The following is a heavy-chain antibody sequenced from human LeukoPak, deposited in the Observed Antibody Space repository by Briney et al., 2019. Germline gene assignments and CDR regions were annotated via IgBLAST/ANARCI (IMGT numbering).Heavy chain of an antibody. D-gene: IGHD3-16*02. Sequence: GGSLRLSCAASGFTFTSFWMHWVRQAPGQGLVWVSRINNDGSGTSYADSVKGRFTISRDNAKNTLFLQMNSLRAEDTAVYYCARGNSFSYPDRGQGTLVTVSS. CDR1: GFTFTSFW. CDR2: INNDGSGT. J-gene: IGHJ4*02. CDR3: ARGNSFSYPD. V-gene: IGHV3-74*01.